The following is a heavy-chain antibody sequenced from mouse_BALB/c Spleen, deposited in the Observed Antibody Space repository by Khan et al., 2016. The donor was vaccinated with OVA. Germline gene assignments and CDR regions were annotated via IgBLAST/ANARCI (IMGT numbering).Heavy chain of an antibody. CDR3: VNHGSSSAWFTY. CDR1: GYTFTSYW. D-gene: IGHD1-1*01. CDR2: INPSTDYT. V-gene: IGHV1-7*01. J-gene: IGHJ3*01. Sequence: VQLQQSGAELAKPGASVKMSCKASGYTFTSYWMHWVKQRPGQGLEWIGYINPSTDYTEYNQKFKDKATLTADKSSSTAYMQLTSLTSEDSAVFYSVNHGSSSAWFTYWGQGTLVTVSA.